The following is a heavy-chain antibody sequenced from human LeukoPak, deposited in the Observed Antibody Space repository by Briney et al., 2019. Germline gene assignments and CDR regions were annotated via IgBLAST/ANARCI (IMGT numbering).Heavy chain of an antibody. J-gene: IGHJ5*02. D-gene: IGHD6-13*01. CDR3: ARDPARIAAAGTVWFDP. CDR1: GYIFTSYG. Sequence: ASVKVSCKTSGYIFTSYGISWVRQAPGQGLEWMGWISGYNGNTNYAQKFKGRVTMTTDTATSTAYMELRSLGSDDTAVYYCARDPARIAAAGTVWFDPWGQGTLVTVSP. CDR2: ISGYNGNT. V-gene: IGHV1-18*01.